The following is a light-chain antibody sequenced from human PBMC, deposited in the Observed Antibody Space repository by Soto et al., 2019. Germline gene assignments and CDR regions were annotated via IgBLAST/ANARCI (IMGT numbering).Light chain of an antibody. CDR3: QQRSNWPPLT. V-gene: IGKV3-11*01. CDR1: QSLSRY. J-gene: IGKJ4*01. Sequence: IVWRQPASSLTVSKGERATHSYSASQSLSRYLAWFQQKPGQAPRLLIYDASNRAAGIPARFSGSGSGTDFTLTISSLEPEDSAVYYCQQRSNWPPLTFGGGTKVDIK. CDR2: DAS.